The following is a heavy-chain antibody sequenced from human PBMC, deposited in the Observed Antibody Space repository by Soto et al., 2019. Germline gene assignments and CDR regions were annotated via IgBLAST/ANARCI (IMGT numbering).Heavy chain of an antibody. V-gene: IGHV3-30*18. CDR3: AKDRTNSWAVDH. CDR1: GFIFSTYA. D-gene: IGHD2-15*01. CDR2: ILSDGNKK. J-gene: IGHJ4*02. Sequence: PGGSLRLSCAASGFIFSTYAMHWVRQAPGKGLEWVALILSDGNKKHYADSVKGRFTISRDSSKDTVYLHMDSLRVEDTAVYYCAKDRTNSWAVDHWGQGTLVTVSS.